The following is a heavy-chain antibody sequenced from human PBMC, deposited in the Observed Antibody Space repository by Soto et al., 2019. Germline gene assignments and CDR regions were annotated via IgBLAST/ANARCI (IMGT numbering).Heavy chain of an antibody. D-gene: IGHD6-13*01. CDR2: ISNDGSNK. CDR1: GFSFSTYG. CDR3: ARAAAGNSPFDY. Sequence: GGSLRLSCAASGFSFSTYGMHWVRQAPGKGLEWEAFISNDGSNKYYSDSVKGRFTISSDNSKNTLYLQMDSLRAEDTAVYYCARAAAGNSPFDYWGQGTLVTVSS. V-gene: IGHV3-30*03. J-gene: IGHJ4*02.